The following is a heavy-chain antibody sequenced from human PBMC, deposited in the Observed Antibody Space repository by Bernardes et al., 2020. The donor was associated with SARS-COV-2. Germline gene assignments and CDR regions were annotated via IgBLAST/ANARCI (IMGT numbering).Heavy chain of an antibody. D-gene: IGHD2-2*01. V-gene: IGHV3-30*18. J-gene: IGHJ6*02. CDR3: AKDTAAAPEGFYYYYGMAV. CDR2: ISYDGSTK. CDR1: GVTFSSYG. Sequence: GGTLSLSCAASGVTFSSYGLHWVRQAPGKGLEWVAAISYDGSTKYYADSVKGRFTIYRAKSKNTLYLQTKSLRAEDTAVYYCAKDTAAAPEGFYYYYGMAVWSQGTTVTDSS.